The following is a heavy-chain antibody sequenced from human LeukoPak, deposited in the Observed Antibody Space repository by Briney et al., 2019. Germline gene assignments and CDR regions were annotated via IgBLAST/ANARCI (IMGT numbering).Heavy chain of an antibody. D-gene: IGHD6-19*01. CDR2: IIPIFGTA. Sequence: ASVKVSCKASGGTFSSYAISWVRQAPGQGLEWMGGIIPIFGTANYAQKFQGRVTITADESTSTAYMELSSLRSEDTAVYYCARESVAVAGRGWFDPWGQGTLVTVSS. CDR1: GGTFSSYA. J-gene: IGHJ5*02. CDR3: ARESVAVAGRGWFDP. V-gene: IGHV1-69*13.